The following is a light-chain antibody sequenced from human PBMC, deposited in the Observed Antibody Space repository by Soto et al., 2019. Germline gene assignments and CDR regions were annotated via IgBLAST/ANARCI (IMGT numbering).Light chain of an antibody. CDR2: EVS. CDR1: SSDIGGYNY. CDR3: CSRASSITYV. J-gene: IGLJ1*01. V-gene: IGLV2-14*01. Sequence: QSVLTQPASVSGSPGQSITISCTGTSSDIGGYNYVSWYQQHPGEAPKLMIYEVSNRPSGVSNRFSGSKSGSTASLTISGLQADEEADYYCCSRASSITYVFGSGTKVTVL.